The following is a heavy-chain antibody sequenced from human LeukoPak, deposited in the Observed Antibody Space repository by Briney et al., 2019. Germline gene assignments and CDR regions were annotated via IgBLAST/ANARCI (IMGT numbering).Heavy chain of an antibody. D-gene: IGHD6-13*01. CDR1: GFTFSSYS. CDR3: ASLHSSSWYVFTQYYFDY. J-gene: IGHJ4*02. CDR2: ISSSSSTI. Sequence: PGGSLRLSCAASGFTFSSYSMNWVRQAPGKGLEWVSYISSSSSTIYYADSVKGRFTISRDNAKNSLYLQMNSLRAEDTAVYYCASLHSSSWYVFTQYYFDYWGQGTLVTVSS. V-gene: IGHV3-48*01.